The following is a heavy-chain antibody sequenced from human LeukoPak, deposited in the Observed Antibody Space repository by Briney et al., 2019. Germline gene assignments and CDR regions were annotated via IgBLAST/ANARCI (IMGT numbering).Heavy chain of an antibody. V-gene: IGHV1-69*04. CDR3: SSMVQGVIRSLDY. CDR2: IIPILGIA. J-gene: IGHJ4*02. Sequence: SVKVSCKASGYTFTSYGISWVRQAPGQGLEWMGRIIPILGIANYAQKFQGRVTITADKSTSTAYMELSSLRSEDTAVYYCSSMVQGVIRSLDYWGQGTLVTVSS. CDR1: GYTFTSYG. D-gene: IGHD3-10*01.